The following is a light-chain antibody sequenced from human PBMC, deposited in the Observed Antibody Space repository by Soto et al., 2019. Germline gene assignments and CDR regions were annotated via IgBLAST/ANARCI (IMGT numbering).Light chain of an antibody. V-gene: IGKV3-20*01. CDR3: QQYGSSPLT. J-gene: IGKJ4*01. Sequence: EIVLTQSPGTLSLSPGERATLSCRASQSFSSSYLAWYQQKPGQAPRLLIYGASSRATGIPDRFSGSGSGTDFTITISRLEHEDFVVYYCQQYGSSPLTFGGGTKVEVK. CDR2: GAS. CDR1: QSFSSSY.